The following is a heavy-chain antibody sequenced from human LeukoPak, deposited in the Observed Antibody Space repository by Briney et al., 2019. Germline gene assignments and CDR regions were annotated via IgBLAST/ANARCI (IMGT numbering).Heavy chain of an antibody. J-gene: IGHJ4*02. D-gene: IGHD1-26*01. CDR2: ISGSGGST. Sequence: GGSLRLSCAASGFTFDDYAMHWVRQAPGKGLEWVAAISGSGGSTYYADSVKGRFTISRDNFKNTLYLQMNSLRAEDTAVYYCAKEVIVGVSFDYWGQGTLVTVSS. CDR3: AKEVIVGVSFDY. V-gene: IGHV3-23*01. CDR1: GFTFDDYA.